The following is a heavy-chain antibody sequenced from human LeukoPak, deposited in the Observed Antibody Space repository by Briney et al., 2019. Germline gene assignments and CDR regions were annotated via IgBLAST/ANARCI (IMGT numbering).Heavy chain of an antibody. D-gene: IGHD6-13*01. CDR1: GFTFSSYA. J-gene: IGHJ4*02. CDR3: AKDLGGIAAAGTPPDY. Sequence: GGSLGLSCAASGFTFSSYAMSWVRQAPGKGLEWVSAISGSGGSTYYADSVKGRFTISRDNSKNTLYLQMNSLRAEDTAVYYCAKDLGGIAAAGTPPDYWGQGTLVTVSS. V-gene: IGHV3-23*01. CDR2: ISGSGGST.